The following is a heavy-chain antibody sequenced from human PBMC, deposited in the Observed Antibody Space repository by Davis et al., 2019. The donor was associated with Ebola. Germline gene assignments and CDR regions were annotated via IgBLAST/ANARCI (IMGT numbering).Heavy chain of an antibody. CDR3: TRETTV. J-gene: IGHJ2*01. D-gene: IGHD4-11*01. CDR2: IRSKAYGGTT. Sequence: GESLKISCAASGFTVSSNYMSWVRQAPGKGLEWVGFIRSKAYGGTTEYAASVKGRFTISRDDSKSIAYLQMNSLKTEDTAVYYCTRETTVWGRGTLVTVSS. CDR1: GFTVSSNY. V-gene: IGHV3-49*04.